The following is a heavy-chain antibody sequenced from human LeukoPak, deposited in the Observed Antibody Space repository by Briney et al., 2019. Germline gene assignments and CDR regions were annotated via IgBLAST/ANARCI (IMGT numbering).Heavy chain of an antibody. CDR1: GFTFSSYG. Sequence: GESLRLSCAASGFTFSSYGMHWVRQAPGKGLEWVSGISNSGGNTYYADSVKGRFTISRDNSKNTLYLQMNSLRAEDTAVYYCAQDLYGDYDFDYWGQGTLVTVSS. CDR3: AQDLYGDYDFDY. D-gene: IGHD4-17*01. CDR2: ISNSGGNT. V-gene: IGHV3-23*01. J-gene: IGHJ4*02.